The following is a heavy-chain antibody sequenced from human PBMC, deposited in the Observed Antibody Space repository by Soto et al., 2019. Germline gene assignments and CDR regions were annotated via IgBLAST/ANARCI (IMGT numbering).Heavy chain of an antibody. D-gene: IGHD6-13*01. V-gene: IGHV3-48*02. CDR1: GFTFSSYS. J-gene: IGHJ4*02. Sequence: HPGGSLRLSCAASGFTFSSYSLNWVRQAPGKGLEWVSYITSSGTTVYYADSVRGRFTISRDNAKNSLYLQMNSLRDDDTAVYYCARGSSNWAYYFDFWGQGTLVTV. CDR3: ARGSSNWAYYFDF. CDR2: ITSSGTTV.